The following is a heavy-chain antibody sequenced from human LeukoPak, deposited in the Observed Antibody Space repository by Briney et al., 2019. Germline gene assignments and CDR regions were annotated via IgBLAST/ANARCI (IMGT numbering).Heavy chain of an antibody. J-gene: IGHJ4*02. CDR2: IYYSGST. CDR1: GVSISSYY. Sequence: SETLSLTCTVSGVSISSYYWSWIRQPPGKGLEWIGYIYYSGSTNYNPSLKSRVTISVDTSKNQFSLKLSSVTAADTAVYYCARDRDYWGQGTLVTVSS. V-gene: IGHV4-59*01. CDR3: ARDRDY.